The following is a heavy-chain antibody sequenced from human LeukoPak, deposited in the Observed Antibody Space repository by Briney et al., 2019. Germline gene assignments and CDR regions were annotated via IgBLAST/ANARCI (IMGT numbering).Heavy chain of an antibody. CDR2: IKHDGSEK. CDR3: ATDRGWRTSGYYLYYFEY. J-gene: IGHJ4*02. D-gene: IGHD3-3*01. Sequence: GGSLRLSFAASGFIFTNYFMSWVRQAPGKGLEWVASIKHDGSEKYYVDSVRGRFTISRDNTMNSLYLQMSSLRAEDTAVYYCATDRGWRTSGYYLYYFEYWGQGTLVTYSS. CDR1: GFIFTNYF. V-gene: IGHV3-7*01.